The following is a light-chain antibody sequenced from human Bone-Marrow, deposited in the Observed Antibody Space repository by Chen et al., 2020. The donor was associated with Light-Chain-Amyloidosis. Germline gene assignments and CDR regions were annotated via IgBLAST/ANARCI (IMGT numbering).Light chain of an antibody. Sequence: QSALTQPASVSGSPGQSITISCTGTSSDVGNYNLVSWYQQHPGKAPKLIVYEVTKRPSGVSTRFSSAKSGNTASLTISGLQAEDEAHYYCCSYAGLYTLVFGGGTKLSVV. CDR3: CSYAGLYTLV. J-gene: IGLJ2*01. CDR2: EVT. CDR1: SSDVGNYNL. V-gene: IGLV2-23*02.